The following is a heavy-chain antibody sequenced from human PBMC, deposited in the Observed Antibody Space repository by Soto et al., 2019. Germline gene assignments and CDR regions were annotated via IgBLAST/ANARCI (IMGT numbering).Heavy chain of an antibody. D-gene: IGHD3-10*01. V-gene: IGHV3-30-3*01. Sequence: ESGGGVVQPGRSLRLSCAASGFTFSSYAMHWVRQAPGKGLEWVAVISYDGSNKYYADSVKGRFTISRDNSKNTLYLQMNSLRAEDTAVYYCVSDYFDYWGQGTLVTVSS. CDR1: GFTFSSYA. CDR3: VSDYFDY. CDR2: ISYDGSNK. J-gene: IGHJ4*02.